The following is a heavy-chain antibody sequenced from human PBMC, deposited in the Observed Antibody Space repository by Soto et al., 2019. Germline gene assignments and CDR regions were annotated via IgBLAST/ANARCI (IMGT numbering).Heavy chain of an antibody. V-gene: IGHV2-26*01. J-gene: IGHJ3*02. CDR1: GFSLSNARMG. CDR3: ARILHSSSWYGRGAFDI. D-gene: IGHD6-13*01. CDR2: IFSNDEK. Sequence: QVTLKESGPVLVEPTETLTLTCTVSGFSLSNARMGVSWIRQPPGKALEWLAHIFSNDEKSYSTSLKSRLTISKDTSKRQVVLTMTNMDPVDTATYYCARILHSSSWYGRGAFDIWGQGTMVTVSS.